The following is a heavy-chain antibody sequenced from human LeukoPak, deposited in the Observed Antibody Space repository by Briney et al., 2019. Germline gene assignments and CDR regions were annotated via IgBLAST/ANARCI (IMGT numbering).Heavy chain of an antibody. CDR1: GYTFTGYY. D-gene: IGHD3-10*01. Sequence: GASVKVSCKASGYTFTGYYMHWVRQAPGQGLEWMGWINPNSGGTNYAQKFQGRVTMTRDTSISTAYMELSRLRSDDTAVYYCARVSMGLRVRGVIITGGFDYWGQGTLVTVSS. CDR3: ARVSMGLRVRGVIITGGFDY. J-gene: IGHJ4*02. V-gene: IGHV1-2*02. CDR2: INPNSGGT.